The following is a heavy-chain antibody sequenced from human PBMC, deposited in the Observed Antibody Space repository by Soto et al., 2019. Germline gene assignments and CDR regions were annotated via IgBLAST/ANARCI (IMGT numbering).Heavy chain of an antibody. D-gene: IGHD1-26*01. J-gene: IGHJ4*02. CDR2: ISYSGST. Sequence: QVQLQESGPGLVKPSETLSLTCTVSGASVSSGNYYWSWIRQPPGKGLECIGYISYSGSTNYNPSLKSRFTISIDTSKNQFALKLSSVTAADTAVYYCARGSGSYSAYWGQGTLVTVSS. CDR3: ARGSGSYSAY. V-gene: IGHV4-61*01. CDR1: GASVSSGNYY.